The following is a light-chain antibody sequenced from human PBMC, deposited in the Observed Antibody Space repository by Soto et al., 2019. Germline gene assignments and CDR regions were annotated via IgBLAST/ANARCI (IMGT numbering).Light chain of an antibody. J-gene: IGKJ5*01. CDR1: QSFRGL. Sequence: EVVLTQAPVTLSLSPGERATLSCRASQSFRGLLAWYQQKPGQAPRLLIYDAYNRATGIPPRFSGSGSGTDFTLTIRSLEPEDSAVHYCQQRHMWPITFGQGTRLEIK. CDR2: DAY. V-gene: IGKV3-11*01. CDR3: QQRHMWPIT.